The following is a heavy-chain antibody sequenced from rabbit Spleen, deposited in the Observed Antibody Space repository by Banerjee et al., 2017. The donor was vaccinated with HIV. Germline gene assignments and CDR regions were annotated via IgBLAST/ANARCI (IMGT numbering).Heavy chain of an antibody. V-gene: IGHV1S40*01. CDR1: GIYFSSYYLDS. CDR3: ARDTGSSFSSYGMDL. J-gene: IGHJ6*01. D-gene: IGHD8-1*01. Sequence: QSLEESGGDLVKPEGSLTLTCTVSGIYFSSYYLDSMCWVRQAPGKGLEWIACILGGSSGATYYANWAKGRFTISTSTSLNTVTLQLNSLTAADTATYFCARDTGSSFSSYGMDLWGPGTLVTVS. CDR2: ILGGSSGAT.